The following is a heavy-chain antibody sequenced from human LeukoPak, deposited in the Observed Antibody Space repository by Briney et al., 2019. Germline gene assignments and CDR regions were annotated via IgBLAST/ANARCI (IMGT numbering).Heavy chain of an antibody. Sequence: ASVKVSCKASGGTFNSYAFSWVRQAPGQGLEWMGRIIPIIGIRNYAQKLQGRITITADESTRTAYMELSSLKSGDTAVYCCARDDYGDRPLDYWGQGTLVTVSS. D-gene: IGHD4-17*01. J-gene: IGHJ4*02. CDR1: GGTFNSYA. V-gene: IGHV1-69*04. CDR2: IIPIIGIR. CDR3: ARDDYGDRPLDY.